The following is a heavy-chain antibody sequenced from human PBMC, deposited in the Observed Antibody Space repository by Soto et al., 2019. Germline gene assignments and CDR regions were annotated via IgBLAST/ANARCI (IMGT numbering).Heavy chain of an antibody. J-gene: IGHJ6*02. CDR1: GGSISSYY. CDR2: IYYSGST. Sequence: SETLSLTCTVSGGSISSYYWSWIRQPPGKGLEWIGYIYYSGSTNYNPSLKSRVTISVDTSKNQFSLKLSSVTAADTAVYYCARVRGRGVVTIPSGMDVWGQGTTVTVSS. CDR3: ARVRGRGVVTIPSGMDV. D-gene: IGHD3-3*01. V-gene: IGHV4-59*01.